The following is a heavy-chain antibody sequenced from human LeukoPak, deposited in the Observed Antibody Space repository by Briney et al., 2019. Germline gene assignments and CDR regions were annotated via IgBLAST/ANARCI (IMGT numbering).Heavy chain of an antibody. CDR3: ARDTGGWWFDP. CDR2: IYHSGST. D-gene: IGHD1-14*01. J-gene: IGHJ5*02. CDR1: GYSISSGYY. Sequence: SETLSLTCTVSGYSISSGYYWGWIRQPPGKGLEWIGSIYHSGSTYYNPSLKSRVTISVDTSKNQFSLKLSSVTAADTAVYYCARDTGGWWFDPWGQGTLVTVSS. V-gene: IGHV4-38-2*02.